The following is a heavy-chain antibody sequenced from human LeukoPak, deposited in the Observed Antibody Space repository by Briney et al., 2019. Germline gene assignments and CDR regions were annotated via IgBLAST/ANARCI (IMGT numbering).Heavy chain of an antibody. CDR3: ARDMGALRIQSPPDAFDI. Sequence: ASVKVSCKASGYSFNSYAINGVRQAPGQGLEWMGWINTNTGNPTYAQGFPGRFVFSLDTSVSTAYLQISNLKAEDTAVYYCARDMGALRIQSPPDAFDIWGQGTMVTVSS. CDR1: GYSFNSYA. D-gene: IGHD1-26*01. J-gene: IGHJ3*02. V-gene: IGHV7-4-1*02. CDR2: INTNTGNP.